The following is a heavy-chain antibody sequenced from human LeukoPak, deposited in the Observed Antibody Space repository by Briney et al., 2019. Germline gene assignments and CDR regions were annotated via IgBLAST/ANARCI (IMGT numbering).Heavy chain of an antibody. CDR3: ARDKTYYDFWSGPRGDYYYMDV. CDR2: IYHSGST. J-gene: IGHJ6*03. V-gene: IGHV4-59*12. CDR1: GGSISSYY. D-gene: IGHD3-3*01. Sequence: LETLSLTCTVSGGSISSYYWSWIRQPPGKGLEWIGYIYHSGSTNYNPSLKSRVTISVDTSKNQFSLKLSSVTAADTAVYYCARDKTYYDFWSGPRGDYYYMDVWGKGTTVTVSS.